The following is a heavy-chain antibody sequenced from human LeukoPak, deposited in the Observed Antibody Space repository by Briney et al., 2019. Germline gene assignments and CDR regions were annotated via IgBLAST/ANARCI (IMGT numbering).Heavy chain of an antibody. CDR3: AREGFWSGYYTHNWFDP. J-gene: IGHJ5*02. CDR1: GYTFTGYY. CDR2: INPNSGGT. V-gene: IGHV1-2*06. Sequence: ASVKVSFKASGYTFTGYYMHWVRQAPGQGLEWMGRINPNSGGTNYAQKFQGRVTMTRDTSISTAYMELSRLRSDDTAVYYCAREGFWSGYYTHNWFDPWGQGTLVTVSS. D-gene: IGHD3-3*01.